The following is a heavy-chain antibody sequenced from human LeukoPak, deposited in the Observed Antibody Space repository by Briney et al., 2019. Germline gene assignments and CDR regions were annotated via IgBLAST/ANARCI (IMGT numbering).Heavy chain of an antibody. V-gene: IGHV1-69*13. CDR3: ASAASSIAARPFYY. CDR1: GYTFTSYY. CDR2: IIPIFGTV. Sequence: GASVKVSCKASGYTFTSYYMHWVRQAPGQGLEWMGGIIPIFGTVNYAQKFQGRVTITADESTSTAYMELSSLRSEDTAVYYCASAASSIAARPFYYWGQGTLVTVSS. J-gene: IGHJ4*02. D-gene: IGHD6-6*01.